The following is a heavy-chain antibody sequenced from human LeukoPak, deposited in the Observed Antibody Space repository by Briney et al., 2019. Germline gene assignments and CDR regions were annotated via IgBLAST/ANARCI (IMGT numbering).Heavy chain of an antibody. D-gene: IGHD2-21*01. CDR1: GFTFSSSW. V-gene: IGHV3-7*01. CDR2: IKQDGGET. CDR3: ARALGPIVALPGHWYFDL. J-gene: IGHJ2*01. Sequence: GGSLRLSCAASGFTFSSSWMSWVRQAPGKGLEWVANIKQDGGETYYVDSVRGRFTISRDNAKNSLYLQMSGLRAEDTAVYYCARALGPIVALPGHWYFDLWGRGTLVTVSS.